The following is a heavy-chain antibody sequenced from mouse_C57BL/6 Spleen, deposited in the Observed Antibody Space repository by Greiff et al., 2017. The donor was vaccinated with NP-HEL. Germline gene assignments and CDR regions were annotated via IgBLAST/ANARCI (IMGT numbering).Heavy chain of an antibody. CDR1: GYTFTDYY. D-gene: IGHD4-1*01. CDR3: ARWDDGWFAY. Sequence: VQLQQSGAELVRPGASVKLSCKASGYTFTDYYINWVKQRPGQGLEWIARIYPGSGNTYYNEKFKGKATLTAEKSSSTAYMQLSSLTSEDSAVYFCARWDDGWFAYWGQGTLVTVSA. V-gene: IGHV1-76*01. CDR2: IYPGSGNT. J-gene: IGHJ3*01.